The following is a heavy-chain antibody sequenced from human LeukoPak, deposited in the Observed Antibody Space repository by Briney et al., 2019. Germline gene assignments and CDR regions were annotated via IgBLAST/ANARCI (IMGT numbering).Heavy chain of an antibody. D-gene: IGHD2-2*02. J-gene: IGHJ6*03. Sequence: GASLRLSCAASGFTFSNAWMSWVRQAPGKGLEWVGRSKSKTEGGTTDYAAPVKGRFTISRDDSKNTLYLQMNSLKTEDTAVYYCTTVYCSSTSCYRYMDVWGKGTTVTVSS. CDR1: GFTFSNAW. CDR2: SKSKTEGGTT. V-gene: IGHV3-15*01. CDR3: TTVYCSSTSCYRYMDV.